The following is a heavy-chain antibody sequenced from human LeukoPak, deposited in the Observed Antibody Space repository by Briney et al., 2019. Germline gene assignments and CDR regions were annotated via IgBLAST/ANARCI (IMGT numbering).Heavy chain of an antibody. CDR2: ISSSSRHI. Sequence: PGGSLRLSCAASGFTFSSYSMNWVRQAPGKGLEWVSSISSSSRHIYYADSVKGRFTIFRDDAKNSLFPQMDSLRVEDTAMYYCVRDFSTVTTAYLHHWGQGTLLTVSS. J-gene: IGHJ1*01. D-gene: IGHD4-17*01. CDR3: VRDFSTVTTAYLHH. CDR1: GFTFSSYS. V-gene: IGHV3-21*04.